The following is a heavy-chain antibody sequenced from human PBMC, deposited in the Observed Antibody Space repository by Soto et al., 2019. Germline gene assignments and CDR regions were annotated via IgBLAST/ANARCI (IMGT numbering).Heavy chain of an antibody. CDR1: GYTFTGYS. Sequence: ASVKVSCKASGYTFTGYSLRWVRQSPGQGLEWMGWINPNSGGTNYAQKFQGWVTMTRDTSISTAYMELSRLRSDDTAVYYCARDGPYDSSGYYPYYYYGMDVWGQGTTVTVSS. D-gene: IGHD3-22*01. V-gene: IGHV1-2*04. CDR3: ARDGPYDSSGYYPYYYYGMDV. CDR2: INPNSGGT. J-gene: IGHJ6*02.